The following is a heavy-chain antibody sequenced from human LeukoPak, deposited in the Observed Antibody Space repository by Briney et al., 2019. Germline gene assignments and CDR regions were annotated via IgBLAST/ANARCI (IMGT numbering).Heavy chain of an antibody. D-gene: IGHD3-3*01. CDR1: GFTFSSYS. CDR3: ASINEWLSDSYFDY. Sequence: PGGSLRLSCAASGFTFSSYSMNWVRQAPGKGLEWVSSISSSSSYIYYADSVKGRFTISRDNAKNSLYLQMNSLRAEDTAVYYCASINEWLSDSYFDYWGQRTLVTVSS. V-gene: IGHV3-21*01. CDR2: ISSSSSYI. J-gene: IGHJ4*02.